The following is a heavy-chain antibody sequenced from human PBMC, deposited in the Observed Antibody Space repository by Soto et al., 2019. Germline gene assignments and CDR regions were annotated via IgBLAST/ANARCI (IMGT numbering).Heavy chain of an antibody. Sequence: SVKVSCKASGCTFSSYAISWVGQAPGQGLEWMGGIIPIFGTANYAQKFQGRVTITADESTSTAYMELSSLRSEDTAVYYCARGRHSSSWYGWFEAWGQGTLFTVSS. CDR2: IIPIFGTA. D-gene: IGHD6-13*01. V-gene: IGHV1-69*13. CDR3: ARGRHSSSWYGWFEA. J-gene: IGHJ5*02. CDR1: GCTFSSYA.